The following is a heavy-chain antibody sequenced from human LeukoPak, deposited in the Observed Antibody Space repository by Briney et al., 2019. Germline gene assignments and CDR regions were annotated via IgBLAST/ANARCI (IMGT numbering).Heavy chain of an antibody. CDR3: ARDTRPIPYYYGSGSYVNAFDI. V-gene: IGHV1-2*02. CDR1: GYTFTGYY. CDR2: INPNSGGT. J-gene: IGHJ3*02. Sequence: ASVKVSCKASGYTFTGYYMHWVRQAPGQGLEWMGWINPNSGGTNYAQKFQGRVTMTRDTSISTAYMELSRLRSDDTAVYYCARDTRPIPYYYGSGSYVNAFDIWGQGTMVTVSS. D-gene: IGHD3-10*01.